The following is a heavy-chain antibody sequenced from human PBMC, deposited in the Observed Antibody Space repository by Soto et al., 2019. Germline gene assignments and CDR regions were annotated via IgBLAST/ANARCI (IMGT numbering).Heavy chain of an antibody. Sequence: EVHLLDSGGGLVQPGGSLRLSCAASGFTFSNYVMSWVRQAPGKGLEWVSSISGSGDNTYYADSVKGRFTISRDNSNNTHFLQMNSMIAEDTAVYYCARLPIVLTLGFDYWGQGTLVTVSS. J-gene: IGHJ4*02. D-gene: IGHD1-26*01. CDR2: ISGSGDNT. CDR1: GFTFSNYV. CDR3: ARLPIVLTLGFDY. V-gene: IGHV3-23*01.